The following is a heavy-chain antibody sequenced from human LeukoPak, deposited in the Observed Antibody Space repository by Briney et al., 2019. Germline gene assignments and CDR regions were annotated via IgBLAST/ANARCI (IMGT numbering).Heavy chain of an antibody. D-gene: IGHD5-24*01. V-gene: IGHV3-30*02. J-gene: IGHJ4*02. Sequence: GGSLRLSCAASGFTFSSHGMHWVRQAPGKGLDWVAVIWYDGSNKYYADSVKGRFTISRDNSKNTLYLQMNSLRADDTAVYYCAKDSHMALDYWGQGALVTVSS. CDR1: GFTFSSHG. CDR2: IWYDGSNK. CDR3: AKDSHMALDY.